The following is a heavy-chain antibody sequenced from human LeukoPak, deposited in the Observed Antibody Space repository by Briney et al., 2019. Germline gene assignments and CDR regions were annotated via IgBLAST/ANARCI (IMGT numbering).Heavy chain of an antibody. CDR3: AREFHAYDSSGYGLDAFDI. CDR1: GYTFTGYY. CDR2: INPNSGGT. J-gene: IGHJ3*02. D-gene: IGHD3-22*01. V-gene: IGHV1-2*02. Sequence: ASVKVSCKASGYTFTGYYMHWVRQAPGQGLEWMGWINPNSGGTNYAQKFQGRVTMTRDTSISTAYMELSRLRSDDTAVYYCAREFHAYDSSGYGLDAFDIWGQGTMVTVSS.